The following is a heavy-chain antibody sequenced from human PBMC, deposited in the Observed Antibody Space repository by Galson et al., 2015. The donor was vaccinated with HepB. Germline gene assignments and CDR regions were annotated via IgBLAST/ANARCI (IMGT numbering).Heavy chain of an antibody. CDR2: ISSSSSYI. CDR1: GFTFSSYS. V-gene: IGHV3-21*01. CDR3: ARALRGYYDSSGYDNY. D-gene: IGHD3-22*01. J-gene: IGHJ4*02. Sequence: SLRLSCAASGFTFSSYSMNWVRQAPGKGLEWVSSISSSSSYIYYADSVKGRFTISRDNAKNSLYLQMNSLRAEDTAVYYCARALRGYYDSSGYDNYWGQGTLVTVSS.